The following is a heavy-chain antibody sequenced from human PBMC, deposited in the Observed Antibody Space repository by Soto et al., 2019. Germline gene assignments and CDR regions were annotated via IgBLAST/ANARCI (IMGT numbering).Heavy chain of an antibody. CDR2: IYHSGST. D-gene: IGHD6-13*01. CDR1: GGSISSSNW. Sequence: SETLSLTCAVSGGSISSSNWWSWVRQPPGKGLEWIGEIYHSGSTNYNPSLKSRVTISVDKSKNQFSLKLSSVTAADTAVYYCAGRLYSSSWYYGMDVWGQGTTVTVS. V-gene: IGHV4-4*02. CDR3: AGRLYSSSWYYGMDV. J-gene: IGHJ6*02.